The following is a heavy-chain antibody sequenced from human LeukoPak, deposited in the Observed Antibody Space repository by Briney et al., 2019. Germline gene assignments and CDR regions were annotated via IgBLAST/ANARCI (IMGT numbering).Heavy chain of an antibody. D-gene: IGHD1-26*01. CDR2: INRSGGST. V-gene: IGHV1-46*01. CDR3: ARVRDSGSYHRVPYYMDV. J-gene: IGHJ6*03. Sequence: VASVKVSCKASGYTFTSYYMHWVRQAPGQGLEWMGIINRSGGSTSYAQKFQGRVTMTRDTSASTVYMELSSLRSEDTAVYYCARVRDSGSYHRVPYYMDVWGKGTTVTVSS. CDR1: GYTFTSYY.